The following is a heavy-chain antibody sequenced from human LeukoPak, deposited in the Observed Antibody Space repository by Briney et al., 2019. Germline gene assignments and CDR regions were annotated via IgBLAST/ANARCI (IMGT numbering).Heavy chain of an antibody. V-gene: IGHV3-53*01. CDR3: AKDIQLST. Sequence: GGSLRLSCAASGFTVSSNFMNWVRQAPGKGLEWVSDYADSVKGRFTISRDNSKNTLSLQMNSLRVEDTAIYYCAKDIQLSTWGLGTMVTVSS. CDR1: GFTVSSNF. J-gene: IGHJ3*01. D-gene: IGHD3-16*02.